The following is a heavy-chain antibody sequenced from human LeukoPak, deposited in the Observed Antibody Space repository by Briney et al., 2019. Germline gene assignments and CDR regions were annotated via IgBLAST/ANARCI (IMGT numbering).Heavy chain of an antibody. CDR2: ISYDGSNK. D-gene: IGHD6-19*01. Sequence: GGSLRLSCAASGFTFSSYGMTWVRQAPGKGLEWVAVISYDGSNKYYADSVKGRFTISRDNSKNTLYLQMNSLRAEDTAVYYCAREVYSGGWSGRTYYYYYMDVWGKGTTVTVSS. J-gene: IGHJ6*03. V-gene: IGHV3-30*03. CDR3: AREVYSGGWSGRTYYYYYMDV. CDR1: GFTFSSYG.